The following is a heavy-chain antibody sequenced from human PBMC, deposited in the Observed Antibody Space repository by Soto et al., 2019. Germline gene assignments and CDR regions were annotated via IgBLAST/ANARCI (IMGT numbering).Heavy chain of an antibody. D-gene: IGHD3-22*01. CDR2: IYHSGRT. CDR1: GGSISSSNW. V-gene: IGHV4-4*02. CDR3: ARSREMYYYDSSGYYAH. J-gene: IGHJ4*02. Sequence: SETLSLTCAVSGGSISSSNWWSWVRQPPGKGLEWIGEIYHSGRTSYNPSLKSRVTISVDTSKNQLSLKLSSVTAADTAVYYCARSREMYYYDSSGYYAHWGQGTLVTVSS.